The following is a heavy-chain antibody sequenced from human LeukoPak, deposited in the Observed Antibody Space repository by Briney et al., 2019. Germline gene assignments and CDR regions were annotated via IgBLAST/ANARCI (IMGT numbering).Heavy chain of an antibody. CDR2: IGISSGNT. D-gene: IGHD3-10*01. Sequence: GGSLRLSCAASGFTFSAYSMNWVRQAPGKGLEWISYIGISSGNTKYADSVKGRFTISGDKAKNSLYLQMNSRRVEDTAVYYCARDYKYAFDIWGRERWSPSPQ. J-gene: IGHJ4*02. CDR1: GFTFSAYS. CDR3: ARDYKYAFDI. V-gene: IGHV3-48*01.